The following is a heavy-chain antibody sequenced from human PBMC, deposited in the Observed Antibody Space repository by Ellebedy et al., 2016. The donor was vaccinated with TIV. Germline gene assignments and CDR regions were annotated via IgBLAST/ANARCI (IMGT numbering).Heavy chain of an antibody. CDR3: VHRRPGGGMAFDY. CDR1: GFSLSTSGES. Sequence: SGPTLVKPTQTLTLSCTFSGFSLSTSGESVGWVRQPPGKALEWLALIYWDDDERHSPPLKNRLTITKGTSKNQVVLTMTNMEPVDTGTYYCVHRRPGGGMAFDYWGQGTLVTVSS. D-gene: IGHD2-15*01. V-gene: IGHV2-5*02. CDR2: IYWDDDE. J-gene: IGHJ4*02.